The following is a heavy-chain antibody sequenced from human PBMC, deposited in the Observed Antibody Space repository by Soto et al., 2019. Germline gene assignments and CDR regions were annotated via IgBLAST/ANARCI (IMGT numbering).Heavy chain of an antibody. Sequence: PGGSLRLSCAASGFTVSSNYMSWVRQAPGKGLEWVSVIYSGGSTYYADSVKGRFTISRDNSKNTLYLQMNSLRAEDTAVYYCASTLYDSSPPYDAFDIWGQGTMVTVSS. CDR1: GFTVSSNY. J-gene: IGHJ3*02. D-gene: IGHD3-22*01. CDR2: IYSGGST. V-gene: IGHV3-53*01. CDR3: ASTLYDSSPPYDAFDI.